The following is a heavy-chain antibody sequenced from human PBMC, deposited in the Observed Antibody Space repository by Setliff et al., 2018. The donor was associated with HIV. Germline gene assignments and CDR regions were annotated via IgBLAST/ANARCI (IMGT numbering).Heavy chain of an antibody. CDR3: ARGVTGYNDAFDI. CDR2: IYYSGST. J-gene: IGHJ3*02. V-gene: IGHV4-59*01. D-gene: IGHD3-9*01. CDR1: GGSISSYY. Sequence: SETLSLTCTVSGGSISSYYWSWIRQPPGKGLEWIGYIYYSGSTNYNPSLESRVTISVDTSKNQFSLKLSSVTAADTAVYYCARGVTGYNDAFDIWGQGTMVTVSS.